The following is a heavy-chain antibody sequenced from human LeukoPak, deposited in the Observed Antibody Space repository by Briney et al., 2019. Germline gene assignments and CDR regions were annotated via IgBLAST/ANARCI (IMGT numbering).Heavy chain of an antibody. CDR1: GGSFSSEA. CDR2: IIPIFGTA. CDR3: GRKAGDCGGGSCYSIDY. V-gene: IGHV1-69*05. D-gene: IGHD2-15*01. J-gene: IGHJ4*02. Sequence: SVKVSCKAFGGSFSSEAISWVRQAPGQGLEWMGGIIPIFGTANHAQKFQGRVTITTDESTSTAYMEVSSLRSEDTAVYYCGRKAGDCGGGSCYSIDYWGQGTLVTVSS.